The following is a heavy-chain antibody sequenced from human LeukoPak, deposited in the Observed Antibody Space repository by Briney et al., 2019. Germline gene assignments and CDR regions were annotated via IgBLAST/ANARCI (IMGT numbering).Heavy chain of an antibody. CDR2: IYYSGST. Sequence: SETLSLTCTVSGGSISSSSYYWGWIRQPPGKGLEWIGSIYYSGSTYYNPSLKSRVTISVDTSKNQFSLKLSSVTAADTAVYYCARNSGSYYYYCYMDVWGKGTTVTISS. CDR3: ARNSGSYYYYCYMDV. D-gene: IGHD1-26*01. J-gene: IGHJ6*03. CDR1: GGSISSSSYY. V-gene: IGHV4-39*01.